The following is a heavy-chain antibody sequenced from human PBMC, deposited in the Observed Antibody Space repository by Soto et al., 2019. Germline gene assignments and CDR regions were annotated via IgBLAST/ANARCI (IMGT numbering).Heavy chain of an antibody. V-gene: IGHV2-5*02. CDR2: IYWDDDK. CDR1: GFSLTTTGLG. J-gene: IGHJ4*02. D-gene: IGHD6-19*01. Sequence: QITLKESGPPLVQPTQTLTLTCSVSGFSLTTTGLGVAWIRQPPGKALDWLSFIYWDDDKRYRPSLKSRLTITRDTIKNQVVLTMTDMDPVDTATYFCARRSRRGWGEFDYWGQGIQVTVSS. CDR3: ARRSRRGWGEFDY.